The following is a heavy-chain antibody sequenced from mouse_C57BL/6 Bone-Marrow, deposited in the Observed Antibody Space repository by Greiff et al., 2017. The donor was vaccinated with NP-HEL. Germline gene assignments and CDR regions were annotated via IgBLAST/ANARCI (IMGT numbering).Heavy chain of an antibody. CDR2: IDPSDSET. CDR3: ARGAYEYLNYFDY. Sequence: QVQLQQPGAELVRPGSSVKLSCKASGYTFTSYWMHWVKQRPIQGLEWIGNIDPSDSETHYNQKFKDKATLTVDKSSSTAYMQLSSLTSEDSAVYYCARGAYEYLNYFDYWGQGTTLTVSS. V-gene: IGHV1-52*01. J-gene: IGHJ2*01. D-gene: IGHD5-1*01. CDR1: GYTFTSYW.